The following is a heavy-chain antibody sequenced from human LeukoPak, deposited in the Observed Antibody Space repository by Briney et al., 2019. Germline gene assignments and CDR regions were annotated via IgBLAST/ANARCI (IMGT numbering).Heavy chain of an antibody. CDR2: IIPIFGTA. Sequence: ASVKVSCKASGGTFSSYAISWVRQAPGQGLEWMGGIIPIFGTANYAQKFQGRVTITADESTSTAYMELSRLRSDDTAVYYCAREGIAEMAKNYWGQGTLVTVSS. J-gene: IGHJ4*02. CDR1: GGTFSSYA. D-gene: IGHD5-24*01. V-gene: IGHV1-69*13. CDR3: AREGIAEMAKNY.